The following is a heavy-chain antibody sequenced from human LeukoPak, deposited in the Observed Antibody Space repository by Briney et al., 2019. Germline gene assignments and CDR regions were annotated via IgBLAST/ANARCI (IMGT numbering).Heavy chain of an antibody. CDR1: GYTFTGYY. D-gene: IGHD3-3*01. J-gene: IGHJ4*02. V-gene: IGHV1-3*01. CDR2: INPVTTKT. CDR3: ARDTISDLDY. Sequence: GASVKVSCKASGYTFTGYYMHWVRQAPGQGLEWLGYINPVTTKTEYSHKFQGRITITRDTSATTAYMELSSLRSEDTAIYYCARDTISDLDYWGQGTLVTVSS.